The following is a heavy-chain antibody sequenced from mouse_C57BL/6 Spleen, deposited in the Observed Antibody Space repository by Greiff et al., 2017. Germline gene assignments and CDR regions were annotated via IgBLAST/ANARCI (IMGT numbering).Heavy chain of an antibody. D-gene: IGHD1-1*01. CDR3: AREITTVVAYYFDY. CDR2: IDPSDSET. J-gene: IGHJ2*01. V-gene: IGHV1-52*01. CDR1: GYTFTSYW. Sequence: QVQLKQPGAELVRPGSSVKLSCKASGYTFTSYWMHWVKQRPIQGLEWIGNIDPSDSETHYNQKFKDKATLTVDKSSSTAYMQLSSLTSEDSAVYYCAREITTVVAYYFDYWGQGTTLTVSS.